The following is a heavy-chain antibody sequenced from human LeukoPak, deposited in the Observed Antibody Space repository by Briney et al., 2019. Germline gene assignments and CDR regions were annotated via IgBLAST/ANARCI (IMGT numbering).Heavy chain of an antibody. CDR3: ARYAGSD. CDR1: GFTVSSNF. D-gene: IGHD1-14*01. V-gene: IGHV3-66*01. CDR2: INSGGTT. Sequence: GGSLRLSCAASGFTVSSNFMSWVHQAPGKGLEWVSVINSGGTTYYADSVKGRFTISRDNSKNTLYLQMDSLRAEDTAVYYCARYAGSDWGQGTLVTVSS. J-gene: IGHJ4*02.